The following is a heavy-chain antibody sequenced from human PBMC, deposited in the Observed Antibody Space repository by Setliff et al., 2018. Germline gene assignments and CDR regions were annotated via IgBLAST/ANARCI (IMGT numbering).Heavy chain of an antibody. CDR3: ASQMGTSETYPK. V-gene: IGHV7-4-1*02. D-gene: IGHD1-26*01. CDR2: INTNTGNP. J-gene: IGHJ4*02. Sequence: VASVKVSCKTSGYTFTTYAISWMRQAPGQGLEWMGWINTNTGNPSYAQDFTGRFVFSLDTSVSTAYLQISSLKAEDTAVYYCASQMGTSETYPKWGQGTPVTVSS. CDR1: GYTFTTYA.